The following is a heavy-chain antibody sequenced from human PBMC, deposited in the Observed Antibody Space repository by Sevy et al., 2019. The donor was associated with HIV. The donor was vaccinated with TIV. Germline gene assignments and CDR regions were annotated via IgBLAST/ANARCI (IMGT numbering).Heavy chain of an antibody. V-gene: IGHV5-51*01. CDR3: ARGNYYDSSGYYPTSFDY. CDR2: IYPGDSHT. D-gene: IGHD3-22*01. CDR1: GYSFTYYW. Sequence: GESLKISCKGSGYSFTYYWIGWVRQMPGKGLEWMGIIYPGDSHTIYSPSFQGQVSISADKSISTAYLQWSSLKASDTAMYDCARGNYYDSSGYYPTSFDYWGQGTLVTVSS. J-gene: IGHJ4*02.